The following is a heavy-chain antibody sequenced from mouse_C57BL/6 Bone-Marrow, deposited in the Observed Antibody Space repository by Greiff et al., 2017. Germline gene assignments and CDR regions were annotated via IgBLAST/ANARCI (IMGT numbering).Heavy chain of an antibody. CDR2: IVPNSGGT. CDR1: GYTFTSYW. D-gene: IGHD1-1*01. Sequence: QVQLQQPGAELVKPGASVKLSCKASGYTFTSYWMHWVKQRPGRGLEWIGRIVPNSGGTKYNEKFKSKATLTVDKPSSTAYMQLSSLTSEDSAVNYCARWGYYGYFDYWGQGTTLTVSS. J-gene: IGHJ2*01. V-gene: IGHV1-72*01. CDR3: ARWGYYGYFDY.